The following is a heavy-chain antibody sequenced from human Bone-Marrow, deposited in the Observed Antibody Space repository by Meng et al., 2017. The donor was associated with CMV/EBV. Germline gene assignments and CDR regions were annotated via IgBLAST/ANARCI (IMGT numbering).Heavy chain of an antibody. CDR2: ISAYNGNT. CDR1: GYTFTSYG. D-gene: IGHD6-13*01. CDR3: ARRIAAAGLDY. V-gene: IGHV1-18*01. Sequence: ACKASGYTFTSYGISWVRQAPGQGLEWMGWISAYNGNTNYAQKLQGRVTITRDTSASTAYMELSSLRSEDTAVYYCARRIAAAGLDYWGQGTLVTVSS. J-gene: IGHJ4*02.